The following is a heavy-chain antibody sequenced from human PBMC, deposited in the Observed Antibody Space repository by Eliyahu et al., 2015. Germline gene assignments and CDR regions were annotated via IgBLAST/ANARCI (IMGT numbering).Heavy chain of an antibody. D-gene: IGHD3-16*02. J-gene: IGHJ4*02. Sequence: QITLKESGPTLVKPTQTXTLTCTFSGFSLSTSGVXVGWIRQPPGKALEWLALIYWNDDKRYSPSLKSRLTITKDTSKNQVVLTMTNMDPVDTATYYCAHSHYDYVWGSYRSEGGGFDYWGQGTLVTVSS. CDR3: AHSHYDYVWGSYRSEGGGFDY. V-gene: IGHV2-5*01. CDR1: GFSLSTSGVX. CDR2: IYWNDDK.